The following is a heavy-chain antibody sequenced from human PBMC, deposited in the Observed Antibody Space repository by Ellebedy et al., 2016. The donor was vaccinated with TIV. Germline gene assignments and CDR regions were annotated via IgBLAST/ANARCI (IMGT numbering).Heavy chain of an antibody. V-gene: IGHV3-33*01. CDR1: GFTLRSYG. J-gene: IGHJ4*02. CDR3: ARDRAGTGDY. Sequence: PGGSLRLSCAASGFTLRSYGMHWVRQAPGKGLEWVAVMWSDGTNKYYADSVKGRFNISRDNSKNTLYLQMNSLRAEDTAVYFCARDRAGTGDYWGQGTLVTVSS. CDR2: MWSDGTNK. D-gene: IGHD6-19*01.